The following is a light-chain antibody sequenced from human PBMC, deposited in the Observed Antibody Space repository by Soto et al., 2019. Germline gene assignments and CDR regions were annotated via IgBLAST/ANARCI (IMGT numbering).Light chain of an antibody. CDR3: QLRSDWPPSYT. Sequence: EIVLTQSPATLSLSPGTGATLSCRASQIVTSSLAWYQQRPGQAPRLLIYDTFTRATGIPARFSAKRAGTDFTLTISSLEPEDSAVYFCQLRSDWPPSYTFGQGTKLE. CDR2: DTF. J-gene: IGKJ2*01. V-gene: IGKV3-11*01. CDR1: QIVTSS.